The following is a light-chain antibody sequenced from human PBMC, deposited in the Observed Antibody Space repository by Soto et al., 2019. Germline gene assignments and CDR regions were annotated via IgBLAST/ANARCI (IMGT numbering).Light chain of an antibody. CDR1: SGHNNYA. J-gene: IGLJ2*01. V-gene: IGLV4-69*01. CDR3: QTWGTYVV. CDR2: LNSDGSH. Sequence: QTVVTQSPSASASLGASVKLTCTLSSGHNNYAIAWHQQQPEKGPRYLMKLNSDGSHTKGDGIPDRFSGSSSGAERYLTISSLQSEDEADYYCQTWGTYVVFVGGTKLTV.